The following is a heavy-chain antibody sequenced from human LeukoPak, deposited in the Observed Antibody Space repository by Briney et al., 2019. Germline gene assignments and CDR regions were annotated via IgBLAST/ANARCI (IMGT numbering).Heavy chain of an antibody. J-gene: IGHJ3*02. V-gene: IGHV3-66*01. D-gene: IGHD3-10*01. CDR3: ASNLWFGDAYDI. CDR1: GFTVSSNY. CDR2: IYSGGST. Sequence: GGSLRLSCAASGFTVSSNYMSWVRQAPGKGLEWVSVIYSGGSTYYADSVKGRFTISRDNSKNTLYLQMNSLRAGDTAVYYCASNLWFGDAYDIWGQGTMVTVSS.